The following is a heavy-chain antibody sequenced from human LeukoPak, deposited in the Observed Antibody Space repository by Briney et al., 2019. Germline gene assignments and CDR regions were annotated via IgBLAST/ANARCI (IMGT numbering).Heavy chain of an antibody. CDR1: GFTFSSYW. J-gene: IGHJ3*02. CDR2: IKQDGSKK. V-gene: IGHV3-7*01. CDR3: ARDLRYYDSSGYYPWRAFDI. Sequence: PGGSLRLSCAASGFTFSSYWMGWVRQAPGKGLEWVANIKQDGSKKYYVDSVKGRFTISRDNAKNSLYLQMNSLRAEDTAVYYCARDLRYYDSSGYYPWRAFDIWGQGTMVTVSS. D-gene: IGHD3-22*01.